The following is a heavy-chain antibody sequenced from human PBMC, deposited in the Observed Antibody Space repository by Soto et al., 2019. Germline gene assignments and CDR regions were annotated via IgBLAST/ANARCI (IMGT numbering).Heavy chain of an antibody. J-gene: IGHJ4*02. CDR3: ASSYGSGYRAFDY. CDR2: VNPIVSMS. Sequence: QVQLVQSGAEVKRPGSSVKVSCKASGDTFNFYSINWVRQAPGVGLEWMGRVNPIVSMSNYAQKFQGRVTMTADKSTSTALELSSLRSEDTAIYYCASSYGSGYRAFDYWGQGALVTVSS. V-gene: IGHV1-69*02. D-gene: IGHD3-10*01. CDR1: GDTFNFYS.